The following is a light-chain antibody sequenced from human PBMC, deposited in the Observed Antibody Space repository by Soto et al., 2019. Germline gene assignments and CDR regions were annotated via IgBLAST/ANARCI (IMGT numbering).Light chain of an antibody. Sequence: DVVMTQSPLSLSATLGQPASISCRSSQGLVYCYGNNYLNWVHQRPGHSPRRLISKVSVRDSGGPDRFSGSGSGTDFTLRISRVEAEDVGIYYCMHPTHWPPTFGHGT. CDR3: MHPTHWPPT. CDR2: KVS. V-gene: IGKV2-30*01. CDR1: QGLVYCYGNNY. J-gene: IGKJ1*01.